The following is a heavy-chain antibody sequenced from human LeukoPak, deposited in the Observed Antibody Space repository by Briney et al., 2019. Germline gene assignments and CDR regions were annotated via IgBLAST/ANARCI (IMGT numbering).Heavy chain of an antibody. CDR1: GYSISSGNY. D-gene: IGHD3-10*01. CDR3: ARRRITMVRGEGWFDP. Sequence: SETLSLTCAVSGYSISSGNYWGWIRQPPGKGLEWIGSIYHSGSTYYNPSLKSRVTISVDTSKNQFSLKLSSVTAADTAVYYCARRRITMVRGEGWFDPWGQGTLVTVSS. CDR2: IYHSGST. V-gene: IGHV4-38-2*01. J-gene: IGHJ5*02.